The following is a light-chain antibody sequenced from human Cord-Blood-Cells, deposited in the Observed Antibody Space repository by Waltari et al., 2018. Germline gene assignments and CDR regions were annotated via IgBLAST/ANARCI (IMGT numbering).Light chain of an antibody. V-gene: IGLV2-14*01. CDR2: DVS. Sequence: QSALTQPASVSGSPGQSITISCTGTSSDVGGYNYVSWDQQHPGKAPKLMIYDVSKRPSGVSNRFSGSKSGNTASLTISGLQAEDEADYYCSSYTSSSTLVVFGGGTKLTVL. J-gene: IGLJ2*01. CDR1: SSDVGGYNY. CDR3: SSYTSSSTLVV.